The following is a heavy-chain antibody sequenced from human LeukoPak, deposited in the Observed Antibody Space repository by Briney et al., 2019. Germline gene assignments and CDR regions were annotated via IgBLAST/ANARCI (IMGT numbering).Heavy chain of an antibody. Sequence: PGGSLRLSCAASGFTFNSHAMSWVRQAPGKGLEWVSSISSSGGSTYYADSVKGRFTISRDNSKNTLYLQMNSLRAEDTAVYYCTSLPVYNSGWYRDWGQGTLVTVSS. CDR2: ISSSGGST. D-gene: IGHD6-19*01. J-gene: IGHJ4*02. CDR1: GFTFNSHA. V-gene: IGHV3-23*01. CDR3: TSLPVYNSGWYRD.